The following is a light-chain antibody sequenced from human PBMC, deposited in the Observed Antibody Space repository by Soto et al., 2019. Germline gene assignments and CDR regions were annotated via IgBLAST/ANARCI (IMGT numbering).Light chain of an antibody. CDR2: DVS. V-gene: IGLV2-14*01. J-gene: IGLJ2*01. CDR3: SSYTSSSPPYVV. CDR1: SNDVGAYDY. Sequence: QSALTQPASVSGSPGQSMTLSCTGTSNDVGAYDYVSWYQQHPGKAPKLMIYDVSNRPSGVSNRFSGSKSGNTASLTISGLQAEDGADYYCSSYTSSSPPYVVFGGGTKLTVL.